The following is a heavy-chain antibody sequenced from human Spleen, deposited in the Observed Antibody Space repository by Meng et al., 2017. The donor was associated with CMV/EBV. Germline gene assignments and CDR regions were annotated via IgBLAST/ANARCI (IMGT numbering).Heavy chain of an antibody. CDR1: RGSFSYYY. V-gene: IGHV4-34*01. D-gene: IGHD3-9*01. CDR3: ARLKVVDWIYYGMDV. J-gene: IGHJ6*02. CDR2: INHGGGH. Sequence: SETLSLTCAVSRGSFSYYYWSWIRQPPGKGLECIGKINHGGGHNYNPSLKSRVTISVDTSKNQFSLKLSSVTAADTAVYYCARLKVVDWIYYGMDVWGQGTTVTVSS.